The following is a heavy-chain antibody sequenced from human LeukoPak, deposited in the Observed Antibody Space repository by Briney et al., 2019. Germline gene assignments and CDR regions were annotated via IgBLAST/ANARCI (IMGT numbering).Heavy chain of an antibody. D-gene: IGHD1-26*01. CDR3: ARPRVVGAFDVFDV. CDR1: GYSFTTYW. V-gene: IGHV5-51*03. J-gene: IGHJ3*01. Sequence: GESLKISCKGSGYSFTTYWIAWVRQTPGKGLEWMGIIYPGDSDTRYSPSFQGQVTISADKSITTAYLQWSSLKASDTAMYYCARPRVVGAFDVFDVWGQGTMVTASS. CDR2: IYPGDSDT.